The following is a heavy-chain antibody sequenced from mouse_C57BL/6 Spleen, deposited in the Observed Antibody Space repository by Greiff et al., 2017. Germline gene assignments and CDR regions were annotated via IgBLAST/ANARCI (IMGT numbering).Heavy chain of an antibody. CDR2: IDPSDSYT. V-gene: IGHV1-59*01. CDR1: GYTFTSYW. J-gene: IGHJ2*01. CDR3: ARYPNTTVVATGFDY. D-gene: IGHD1-1*01. Sequence: QVQLQQPGAELVRPGTSVKLSCKASGYTFTSYWMHWVKQRPGQGLEWIGVIDPSDSYTNYNQKFKGKATLTVDTSSSTAYMQLSSLTSEDSAVYYGARYPNTTVVATGFDYWGQGTTLTVSS.